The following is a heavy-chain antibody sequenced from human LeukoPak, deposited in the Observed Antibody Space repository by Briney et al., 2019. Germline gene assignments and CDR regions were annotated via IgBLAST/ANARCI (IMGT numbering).Heavy chain of an antibody. J-gene: IGHJ3*02. CDR1: GFTFSSYS. D-gene: IGHD4-17*01. Sequence: KAGGSLRLSCVASGFTFSSYSMNWVRQAPGKGLEWVSSISSSSSYIYYADSVKGRFTISRDNAKNSLYLQMNSLRAEDTAVYYCARVDTVTTSAFDIWGQGTMVTASS. CDR2: ISSSSSYI. V-gene: IGHV3-21*01. CDR3: ARVDTVTTSAFDI.